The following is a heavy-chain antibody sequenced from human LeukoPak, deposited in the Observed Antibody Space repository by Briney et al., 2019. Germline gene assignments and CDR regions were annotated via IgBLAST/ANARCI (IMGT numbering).Heavy chain of an antibody. CDR1: GFTFTSFS. CDR2: INIVATYI. D-gene: IGHD3-22*01. V-gene: IGHV3-21*01. J-gene: IGHJ4*02. CDR3: ARLRRNGDSGGFYYYYDY. Sequence: WGSLRLSCAASGFTFTSFSFNWVRQAPGKGLEWVSSINIVATYIYYADSVRGRFTISRDNAKNSVYLQMDSLRAEDTGVYYCARLRRNGDSGGFYYYYDYWGQGTLVTVSS.